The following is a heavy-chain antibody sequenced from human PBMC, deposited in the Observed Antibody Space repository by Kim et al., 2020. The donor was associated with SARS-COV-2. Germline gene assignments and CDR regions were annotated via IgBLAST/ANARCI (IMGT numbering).Heavy chain of an antibody. Sequence: SETLSLTCAVYGGSFSGYYWSWIRQPPGKGLEWIGEINHSGSTNYNPSLKSRVTISVDTSKNQFSLKLSSVTAADTAVYYCARGIAFGGVIGYYYYYYGMDVWGQGTTVTVSS. V-gene: IGHV4-34*01. CDR3: ARGIAFGGVIGYYYYYYGMDV. J-gene: IGHJ6*02. CDR1: GGSFSGYY. D-gene: IGHD3-16*02. CDR2: INHSGST.